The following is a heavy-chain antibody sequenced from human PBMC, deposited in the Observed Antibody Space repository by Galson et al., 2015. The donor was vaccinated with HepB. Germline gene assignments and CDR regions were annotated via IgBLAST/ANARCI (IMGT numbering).Heavy chain of an antibody. CDR2: ISYDGSNK. J-gene: IGHJ2*01. V-gene: IGHV3-30-3*01. Sequence: SLRLSCAASGFTFSSYAMHWVRQAPGKGLEWVAVISYDGSNKYYADSVKGRFTISRDNSKNTLYLQMNSLRAEDTAVYYCARGTWIQLWLGRFDLWGRGTLVTVSS. CDR1: GFTFSSYA. D-gene: IGHD5-18*01. CDR3: ARGTWIQLWLGRFDL.